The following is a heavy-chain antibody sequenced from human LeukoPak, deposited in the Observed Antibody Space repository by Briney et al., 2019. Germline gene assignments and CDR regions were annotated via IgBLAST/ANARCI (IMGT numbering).Heavy chain of an antibody. CDR2: ISSSSSYI. Sequence: GSLRLSCAASGFTFSSYSMNWVRQAPGKGLEWVSSISSSSSYIYCADSVKGRFTISRDNAKNSLYLQMNSLRAEDTAVYYCARGDVLRFLEWLLPLHFDYWGQGTQVTVSS. CDR1: GFTFSSYS. D-gene: IGHD3-3*01. J-gene: IGHJ4*02. V-gene: IGHV3-21*01. CDR3: ARGDVLRFLEWLLPLHFDY.